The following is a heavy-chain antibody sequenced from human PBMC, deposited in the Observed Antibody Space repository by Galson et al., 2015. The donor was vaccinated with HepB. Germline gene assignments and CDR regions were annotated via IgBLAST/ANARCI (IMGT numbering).Heavy chain of an antibody. CDR1: GFTFDEYD. J-gene: IGHJ4*02. CDR3: VRAYSSTWYDY. CDR2: MIGGGGSK. D-gene: IGHD6-13*01. V-gene: IGHV3-23*01. Sequence: SLRLSCAASGFTFDEYDMSWVRQAPGKGLEWVAIMIGGGGSKYYADFVKGRFTISRDNSKNTLYLQMNSLRAEDTAVYYCVRAYSSTWYDYWGQGTLVTVSS.